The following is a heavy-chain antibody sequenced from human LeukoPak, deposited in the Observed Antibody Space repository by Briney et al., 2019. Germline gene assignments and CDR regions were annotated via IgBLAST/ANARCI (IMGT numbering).Heavy chain of an antibody. V-gene: IGHV3-33*01. CDR3: ARDRAAADLDY. Sequence: GGSLRLSCAASGFTFSSYGMHWVRQAPGKGLEGVAVIWYDGSNKFYADSVKGRFTIPRDNSKNTLYLQMNSLRAEDTAVYYCARDRAAADLDYWGQGTLVTVSS. CDR1: GFTFSSYG. J-gene: IGHJ4*02. CDR2: IWYDGSNK. D-gene: IGHD6-13*01.